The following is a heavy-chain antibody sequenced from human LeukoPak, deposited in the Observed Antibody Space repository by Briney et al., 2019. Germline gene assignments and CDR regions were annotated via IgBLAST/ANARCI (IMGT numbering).Heavy chain of an antibody. CDR1: GFSLSTSGVG. D-gene: IGHD4-17*01. V-gene: IGHV2-5*01. Sequence: SGPTLVNPTQTLTLTCTFSGFSLSTSGVGVGWIRQPPGKALEWLALIYWNDNKLYSPPLKSRLTITKDTSNNQVVLTMTNMDPVDTATYYCAHYGDYRFLYYFDCWGQGTLVTVSP. CDR3: AHYGDYRFLYYFDC. CDR2: IYWNDNK. J-gene: IGHJ4*02.